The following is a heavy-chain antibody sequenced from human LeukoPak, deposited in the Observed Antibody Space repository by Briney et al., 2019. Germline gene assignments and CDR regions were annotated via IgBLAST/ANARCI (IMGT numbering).Heavy chain of an antibody. D-gene: IGHD1-1*01. Sequence: GASVTASCLASGHTFTGYYMHWVRQAAGRGREWVGWINPKRGGTNYARRFQGRPTMNRDTSISTAYMELSRVKSDDRGVCYCARVGQLERPGNCYYYGIDVWGQGTTVTVSS. J-gene: IGHJ6*02. V-gene: IGHV1-2*02. CDR2: INPKRGGT. CDR1: GHTFTGYY. CDR3: ARVGQLERPGNCYYYGIDV.